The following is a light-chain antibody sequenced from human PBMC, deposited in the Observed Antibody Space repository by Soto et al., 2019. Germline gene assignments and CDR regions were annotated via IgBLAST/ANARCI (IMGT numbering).Light chain of an antibody. J-gene: IGLJ3*02. V-gene: IGLV2-11*01. Sequence: QSVLTQPRSVSGSPGQSVAISCTGTTSDVGGYDYVSWYQQHPDKAPKLMIYDVTKRPSGVPDCFSGSKSGSTASLTISGLQAEDEADYYCCSYAGSSTWVFGGGTKLTVL. CDR3: CSYAGSSTWV. CDR2: DVT. CDR1: TSDVGGYDY.